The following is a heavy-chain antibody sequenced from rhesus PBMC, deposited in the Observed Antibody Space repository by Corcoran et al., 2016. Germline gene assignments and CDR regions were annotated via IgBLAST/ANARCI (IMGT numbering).Heavy chain of an antibody. CDR2: ISNGGGST. J-gene: IGHJ3*01. V-gene: IGHV3-178*01. CDR3: ALLGGGGSWDDAFDF. D-gene: IGHD6-25*01. CDR1: GFTFSDYY. Sequence: EVQLVESGGGLAKPGRSLRLSCAASGFTFSDYYMDWVRQAPGKGLEWVSRISNGGGSTWYADSVKGRFTISRENAKNTLYVQRNSLRAEDTAVYYCALLGGGGSWDDAFDFWGQGLRVTVSS.